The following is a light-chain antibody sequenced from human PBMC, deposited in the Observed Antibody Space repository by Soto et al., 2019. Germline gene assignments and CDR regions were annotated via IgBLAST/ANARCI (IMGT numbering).Light chain of an antibody. V-gene: IGKV1-9*01. CDR1: LGISGY. Sequence: DIQLTQSPSFLSASVGDRVTMTCRASLGISGYLAWYQQKPVKVPRLLIYSASSLQSGVPSRFSGSGSGTEFTLTISSLQPEDFASYYCQQLDRYPFTFGGGTKVEI. CDR3: QQLDRYPFT. J-gene: IGKJ4*01. CDR2: SAS.